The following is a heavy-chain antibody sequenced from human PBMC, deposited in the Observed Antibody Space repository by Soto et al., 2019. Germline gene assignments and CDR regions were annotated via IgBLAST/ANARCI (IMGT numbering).Heavy chain of an antibody. CDR3: AKLRHSLYCSGGSCSYYFDY. J-gene: IGHJ4*02. V-gene: IGHV3-30*18. Sequence: QVQLVESGGGVVPPGRSLKLSCIASGFAFGSHGMHWVRQVSGKGLEWVAVISHDGQNQYYRESVKGRFTISRDNSKNSLFLEVHSLRVEDTAVYYCAKLRHSLYCSGGSCSYYFDYWGQGTLVTVSS. CDR2: ISHDGQNQ. D-gene: IGHD2-15*01. CDR1: GFAFGSHG.